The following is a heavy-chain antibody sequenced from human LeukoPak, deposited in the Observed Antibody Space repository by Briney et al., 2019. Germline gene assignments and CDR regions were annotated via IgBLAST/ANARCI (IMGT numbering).Heavy chain of an antibody. CDR2: MNPNSGNT. D-gene: IGHD3-3*01. CDR3: ARGERFLEWLPLANWFDP. V-gene: IGHV1-8*03. J-gene: IGHJ5*02. CDR1: GYTFTSYD. Sequence: ASVKVSCKASGYTFTSYDINWVRQATGQGLEWMGWMNPNSGNTGHAQKFQGRVTITRNTSISTAYMELSSLRSEDTAVYYCARGERFLEWLPLANWFDPWGQGTLVTVSS.